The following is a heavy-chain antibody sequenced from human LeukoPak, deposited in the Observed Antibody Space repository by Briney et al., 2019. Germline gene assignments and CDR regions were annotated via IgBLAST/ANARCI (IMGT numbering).Heavy chain of an antibody. CDR2: IYHSGST. CDR1: GYSISSGYY. Sequence: SETLSLTCTVSGYSISSGYYWGWIRQPPGKGLEWIGSIYHSGSTYYNPSLKSRVTISVDTSKNQFSLKLSSVTAADTAVYYCARDPRAASFDIWGQGTMVTVSS. D-gene: IGHD2-15*01. CDR3: ARDPRAASFDI. J-gene: IGHJ3*02. V-gene: IGHV4-38-2*02.